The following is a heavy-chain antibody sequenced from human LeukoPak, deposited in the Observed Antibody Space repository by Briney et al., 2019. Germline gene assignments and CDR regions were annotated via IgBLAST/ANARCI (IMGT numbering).Heavy chain of an antibody. CDR2: IYSSGTT. CDR3: ARQSISGSSLSYFDY. Sequence: SETLSLTCTVSGGSVTNYYWTWIRQPAGKGLEWIGRIYSSGTTTYNPSLRSRVDMSVDTSKNQFSLKLRSVTAADTALYYCARQSISGSSLSYFDYWGQGTLVNVSS. CDR1: GGSVTNYY. D-gene: IGHD3-22*01. J-gene: IGHJ4*02. V-gene: IGHV4-4*07.